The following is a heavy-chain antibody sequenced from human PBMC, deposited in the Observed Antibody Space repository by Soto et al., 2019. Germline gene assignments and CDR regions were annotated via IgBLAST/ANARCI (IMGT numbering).Heavy chain of an antibody. D-gene: IGHD3-10*01. J-gene: IGHJ6*02. Sequence: QVQLQQWGAGLLKPSETLSLTCAVYGGSFSGYYWSWIRQPPGKGLEWIGEINHSGSTNYNPSLKSRVTISXGTXKXQFSLKLSSVTAADTAVYYCARGTIRLSYYYYGMDVWGQGTTVTVSS. CDR1: GGSFSGYY. CDR3: ARGTIRLSYYYYGMDV. V-gene: IGHV4-34*01. CDR2: INHSGST.